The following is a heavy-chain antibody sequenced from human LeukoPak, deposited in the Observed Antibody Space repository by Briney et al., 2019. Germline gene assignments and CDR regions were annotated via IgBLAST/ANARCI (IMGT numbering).Heavy chain of an antibody. CDR1: GFTFSSYA. J-gene: IGHJ4*02. CDR3: ARDLTSEWELLN. D-gene: IGHD1-26*01. V-gene: IGHV3-64*01. CDR2: ISSNGGST. Sequence: GGSLRLSCAASGFTFSSYAMHWVRQAPGKGLEYVSAISSNGGSTYYANSVKGRFTISRDNSKNTLYLQMGSLRAEDMAVYYCARDLTSEWELLNWGQGALVTVSS.